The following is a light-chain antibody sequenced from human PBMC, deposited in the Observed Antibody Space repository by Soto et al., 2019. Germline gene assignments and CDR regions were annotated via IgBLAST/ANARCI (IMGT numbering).Light chain of an antibody. V-gene: IGKV3-15*01. J-gene: IGKJ1*01. CDR2: GAS. CDR1: QSVSSN. CDR3: QQYYSTPWT. Sequence: EIVLTQSPATLSVSPGERATLSCRASQSVSSNLAWYQQKPGQAPRLLIYGASTRATGIPARFSGSGSGTEFTLTISSLQAEDVAVYYCQQYYSTPWTFGQGTKV.